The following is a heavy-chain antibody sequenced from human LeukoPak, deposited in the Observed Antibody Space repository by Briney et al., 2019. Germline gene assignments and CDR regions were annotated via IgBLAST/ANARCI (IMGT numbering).Heavy chain of an antibody. D-gene: IGHD4-17*01. CDR3: AREFGYGVPDAFDI. Sequence: PGGSLRLSCAASGFTFSSYSMNWVRQAPGKGLEWVSYISSSSSTIYYADSVKGRFTISRDNAKNSLYLQMNSLRAEDTAVHYCAREFGYGVPDAFDIWGRGTMVTVSS. CDR2: ISSSSSTI. CDR1: GFTFSSYS. J-gene: IGHJ3*02. V-gene: IGHV3-48*01.